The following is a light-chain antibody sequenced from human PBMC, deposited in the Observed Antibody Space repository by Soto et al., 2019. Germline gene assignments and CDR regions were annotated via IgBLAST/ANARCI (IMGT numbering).Light chain of an antibody. CDR1: QSLLHSNGYNY. Sequence: DIVMTQSPLSLPVTPGEPASISCRSSQSLLHSNGYNYLDWYLQKPGQSPQLLIYLCSNRSSGVPDRFSGSGSGTDFTLKISRVEAEDVGVYYCMQALQTPKYTFGPGTKLEIK. CDR2: LCS. V-gene: IGKV2-28*01. J-gene: IGKJ2*01. CDR3: MQALQTPKYT.